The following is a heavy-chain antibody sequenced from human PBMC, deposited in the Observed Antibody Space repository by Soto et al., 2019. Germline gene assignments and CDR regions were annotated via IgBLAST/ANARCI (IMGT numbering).Heavy chain of an antibody. Sequence: GESLKISCKGSGYSFTSYWISWVRQMPGKGLEWMGRIDPSDSYTNYSPSFQGHVTISADKPISTAYLQWSSLKASDTAMYYCARSPRVGTNWFDPWGQGTLVTVSS. CDR2: IDPSDSYT. CDR3: ARSPRVGTNWFDP. V-gene: IGHV5-10-1*01. CDR1: GYSFTSYW. J-gene: IGHJ5*02. D-gene: IGHD3-10*01.